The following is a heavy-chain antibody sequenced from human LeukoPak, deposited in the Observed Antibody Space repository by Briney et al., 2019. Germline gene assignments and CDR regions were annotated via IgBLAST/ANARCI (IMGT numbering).Heavy chain of an antibody. CDR2: IWDDGINK. J-gene: IGHJ4*02. V-gene: IGHV3-33*01. CDR3: ARDSLYYYESTGYYGNFDY. CDR1: GFTFSSYG. D-gene: IGHD3-22*01. Sequence: GGSLRLSCVASGFTFSSYGMHWVRQAPGKGLEWVAVIWDDGINKYYADSVRGRFTISRDNSRNTLFLQMNSLRAEDTAVYYCARDSLYYYESTGYYGNFDYWGQGTLVTVSS.